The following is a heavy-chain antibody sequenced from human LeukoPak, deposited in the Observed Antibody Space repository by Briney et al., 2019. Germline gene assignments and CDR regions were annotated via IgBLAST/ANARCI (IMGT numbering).Heavy chain of an antibody. CDR1: GGSLTSTNYY. CDR2: IYYSGST. J-gene: IGHJ5*02. V-gene: IGHV4-39*01. Sequence: PSETLSLTCTVSGGSLTSTNYYWGWIRQSPGTGLEWIGSIYYSGSTYYNPSLKSRVTISVDTSKNQLSLKLSSVTAADTAVYYCARGQVGAWFDPWGQGALVAVSS. D-gene: IGHD2-15*01. CDR3: ARGQVGAWFDP.